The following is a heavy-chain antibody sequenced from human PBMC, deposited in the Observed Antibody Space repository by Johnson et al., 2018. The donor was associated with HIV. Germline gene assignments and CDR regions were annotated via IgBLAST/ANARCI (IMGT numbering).Heavy chain of an antibody. J-gene: IGHJ3*02. V-gene: IGHV3-53*01. Sequence: VQLVESGGGLIQPGGSLRLSCAVSGFTVSSNYMSWVRQAPGKGLEWVSVLSSGGDTYYTDSVNGRFTISRDNSKNTLYLQMNSLRAEDTAVYYCARESNGDYVSFDIWGQGTMVTVSS. D-gene: IGHD4-17*01. CDR3: ARESNGDYVSFDI. CDR1: GFTVSSNY. CDR2: LSSGGDT.